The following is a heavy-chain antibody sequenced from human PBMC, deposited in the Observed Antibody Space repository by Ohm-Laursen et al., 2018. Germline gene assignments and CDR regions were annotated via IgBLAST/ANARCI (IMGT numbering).Heavy chain of an antibody. V-gene: IGHV3-48*03. J-gene: IGHJ4*02. CDR1: GFTFSSYE. CDR2: ISGSGRTK. Sequence: SLRLSCTASGFTFSSYEMNWIRQAPGKGLEWISYISGSGRTKKYADPVKGRFAISRDNAQNSLYLHMSSLRAEDTAVYYCAREGITAAVDYWGQGTLVTVSS. CDR3: AREGITAAVDY. D-gene: IGHD6-13*01.